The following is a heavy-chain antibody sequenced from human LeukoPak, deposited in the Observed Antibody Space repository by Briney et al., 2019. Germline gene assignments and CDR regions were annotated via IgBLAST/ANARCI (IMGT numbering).Heavy chain of an antibody. V-gene: IGHV3-20*04. CDR1: GFTFDDYG. D-gene: IGHD1-7*01. Sequence: PGGSLRLSCAASGFTFDDYGMSWVRQAPGKGLEWVSGINWNGGSTGYADSVKGRFTISRGNAKNSLYLQMNSLRAEDTALYYCARAGLYNWNYEGTAYFDYWGQGTLVTVSS. CDR3: ARAGLYNWNYEGTAYFDY. J-gene: IGHJ4*02. CDR2: INWNGGST.